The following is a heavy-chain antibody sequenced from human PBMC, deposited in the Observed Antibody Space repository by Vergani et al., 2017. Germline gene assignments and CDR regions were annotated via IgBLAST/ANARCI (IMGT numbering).Heavy chain of an antibody. J-gene: IGHJ4*02. CDR3: AKKDGYCSGGSCYSPVDY. V-gene: IGHV3-23*01. Sequence: EVQLLESGGGLVQPGGSLRLSCAASGFTFSSYAMSWVRQAPGKGLEWVSAGGGSGGSPYHADSVKGRFTLSRDNSKNTLYLQMNSLRAEDTAVYYCAKKDGYCSGGSCYSPVDYWGQGTLVTVSS. D-gene: IGHD2-15*01. CDR1: GFTFSSYA. CDR2: GGGSGGSP.